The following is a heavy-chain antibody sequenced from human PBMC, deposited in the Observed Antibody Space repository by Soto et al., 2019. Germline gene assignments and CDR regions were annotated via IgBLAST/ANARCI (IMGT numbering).Heavy chain of an antibody. CDR1: GYTFTSYG. J-gene: IGHJ4*02. Sequence: ASVKVSCKASGYTFTSYGISWVRQAPGQGLEWMGWISAYNGNTNYAQKLQGRVTMTTDTSTSTAYMELRSLRSDDTALYYCASWAGQVRDFGGPLDYWGQGTLVTVSS. V-gene: IGHV1-18*01. CDR3: ASWAGQVRDFGGPLDY. D-gene: IGHD4-17*01. CDR2: ISAYNGNT.